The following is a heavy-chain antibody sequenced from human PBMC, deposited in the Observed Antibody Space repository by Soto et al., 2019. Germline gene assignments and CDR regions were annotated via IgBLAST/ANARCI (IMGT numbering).Heavy chain of an antibody. CDR2: IISIFGTA. CDR3: AIQRLYCSGGNCFSISDYYYYGLDV. V-gene: IGHV1-69*06. D-gene: IGHD2-15*01. J-gene: IGHJ6*02. Sequence: ASVKVSCKASGGTFSNYAISWVRQAPGQGLEWMGRIISIFGTANYAQKFQGRVTITADKSTSTAYMELSSLRSEDTAVYYCAIQRLYCSGGNCFSISDYYYYGLDVWGQGTTVTVSS. CDR1: GGTFSNYA.